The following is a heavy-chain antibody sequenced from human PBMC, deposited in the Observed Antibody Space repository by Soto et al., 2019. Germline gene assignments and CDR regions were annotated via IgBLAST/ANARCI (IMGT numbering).Heavy chain of an antibody. D-gene: IGHD3-3*01. CDR3: ARGVDSWIGYLV. CDR2: IYYSGST. V-gene: IGHV4-59*08. CDR1: GGSISSYY. J-gene: IGHJ6*02. Sequence: PSETLSLTCTVSGGSISSYYWSWIRQPPGKGLEWIGYIYYSGSTYYNPSLKSRVTISVDTSKNQFSLKLSSVTAADTAVYYCARGVDSWIGYLVWGQGTTVTVSS.